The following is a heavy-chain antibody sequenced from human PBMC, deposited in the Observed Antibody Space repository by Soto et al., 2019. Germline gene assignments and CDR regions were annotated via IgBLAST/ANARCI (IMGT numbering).Heavy chain of an antibody. D-gene: IGHD2-2*01. CDR1: GFPFSGYW. V-gene: IGHV3-7*01. J-gene: IGHJ4*02. Sequence: EVQLVESGGGLVQPGGSLRLSCAASGFPFSGYWMSWVRQAPGKGLEWVANIKQDGSDKYYVDSVKGRFTISRDNAKNSLYLQMNSLRAGDTAVYYRARDCSSTRCHNYWGLGTLVTVSS. CDR3: ARDCSSTRCHNY. CDR2: IKQDGSDK.